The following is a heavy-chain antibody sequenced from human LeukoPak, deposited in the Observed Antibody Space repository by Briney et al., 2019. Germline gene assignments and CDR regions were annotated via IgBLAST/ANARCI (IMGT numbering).Heavy chain of an antibody. CDR3: ARDAGAQLWLGYYYYYGMDV. Sequence: GSLRLSCAASGFTFSNYVMSWVRQPPGKGLEWIGSIYYSGSTYYNPSLKSRVTISVDTSKNQFSLKLSSVTAADTAVYYCARDAGAQLWLGYYYYYGMDVWGQGTTVTVSS. CDR2: IYYSGST. J-gene: IGHJ6*02. D-gene: IGHD5-18*01. CDR1: GFTFSNYV. V-gene: IGHV4-39*07.